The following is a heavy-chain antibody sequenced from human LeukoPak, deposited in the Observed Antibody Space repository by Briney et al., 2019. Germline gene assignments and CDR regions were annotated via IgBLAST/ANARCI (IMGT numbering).Heavy chain of an antibody. V-gene: IGHV1-46*01. CDR1: GYTFTSYY. J-gene: IGHJ4*02. CDR3: AAAVAGNLHFDY. CDR2: INPSGGST. Sequence: ASVKVSCMASGYTFTSYYMHWVRQAPGQGPEWMGIINPSGGSTSYAQKFQGRVTMTRDTSTSTVYMELSSLRSEDTAVYYCAAAVAGNLHFDYWGQGTLVTVSS. D-gene: IGHD6-19*01.